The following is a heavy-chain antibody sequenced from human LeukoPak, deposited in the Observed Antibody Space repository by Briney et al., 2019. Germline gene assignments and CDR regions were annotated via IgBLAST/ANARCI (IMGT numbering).Heavy chain of an antibody. V-gene: IGHV4-59*01. Sequence: PSETLSLTCTVSGGSISSYYWNWIRQPPGKGLEWIGYISYSGSTNYNPSLKSRVTISVDTSKNQFSLKLSSVTAADTAAYYCARGGGYSSSPSMWGQGTLVTVSS. CDR1: GGSISSYY. J-gene: IGHJ4*02. D-gene: IGHD6-13*01. CDR2: ISYSGST. CDR3: ARGGGYSSSPSM.